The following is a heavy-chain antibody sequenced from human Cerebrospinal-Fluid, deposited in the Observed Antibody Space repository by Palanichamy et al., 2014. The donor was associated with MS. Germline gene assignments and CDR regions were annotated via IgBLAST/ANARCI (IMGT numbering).Heavy chain of an antibody. CDR3: ARPEFSNTVDY. Sequence: QLQLQESGPGLVKPSETLSLTCTVSGGSISSGSYYWVWIRQSPGKGLEWIGSLYSSGSTYYNPSLKSRVTISVDTSKNQFSLNLNSVTAADTAVYYCARPEFSNTVDYWGQGTLVTVSS. CDR2: LYSSGST. CDR1: GGSISSGSYY. V-gene: IGHV4-39*01. J-gene: IGHJ4*02. D-gene: IGHD4-11*01.